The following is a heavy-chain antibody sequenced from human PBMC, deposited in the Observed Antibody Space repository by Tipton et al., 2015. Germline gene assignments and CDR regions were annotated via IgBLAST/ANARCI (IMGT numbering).Heavy chain of an antibody. CDR2: IFYTGRT. CDR3: ARRNWNFVVDP. Sequence: GLVKPSETLSLTCTVSGDPISSSSYYWGWIRQPPGKGLEWIGSIFYTGRTNYSPSLKSRGPISIDTATKQISLKLTSVTAADTAVYFCARRNWNFVVDPWGPGTLVSVSS. CDR1: GDPISSSSYY. V-gene: IGHV4-39*01. D-gene: IGHD1-7*01. J-gene: IGHJ5*02.